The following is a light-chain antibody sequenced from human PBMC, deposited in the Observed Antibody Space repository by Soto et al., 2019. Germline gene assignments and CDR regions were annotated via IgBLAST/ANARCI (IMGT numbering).Light chain of an antibody. CDR1: QSVNSW. Sequence: DLQMTQSPSTLSAYVGDRVTITCRASQSVNSWLAWYQQKPGRAPKLLIYSVSNLDSGVPSRFSGSGSGTEFTLTISSLQPDDFATYSCQQFSSSSRTFGQGTKVEMK. J-gene: IGKJ1*01. V-gene: IGKV1-5*01. CDR3: QQFSSSSRT. CDR2: SVS.